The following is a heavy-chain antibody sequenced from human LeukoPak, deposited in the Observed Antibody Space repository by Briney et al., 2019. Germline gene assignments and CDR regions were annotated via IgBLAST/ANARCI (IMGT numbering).Heavy chain of an antibody. CDR3: AKDRAWIQFWF. CDR2: IYHSGST. J-gene: IGHJ4*02. Sequence: SETLSLTCTVSGYSISSGYYWGWIRQPPGKGLEWIGSIYHSGSTYYNPSLKSRVTISVDTSKNQFSLKLSSVTAADTAIYYCAKDRAWIQFWFWGQGTLVTVSS. V-gene: IGHV4-38-2*02. CDR1: GYSISSGYY. D-gene: IGHD5-18*01.